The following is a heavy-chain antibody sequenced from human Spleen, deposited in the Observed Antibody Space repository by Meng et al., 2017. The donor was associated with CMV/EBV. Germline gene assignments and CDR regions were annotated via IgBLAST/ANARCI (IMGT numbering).Heavy chain of an antibody. CDR3: AKGGGAVAGTGWKNWFDP. Sequence: GGSLRLSCAASGFTFSSYAMSWVRQAPGKGLEWVSAISGSGGSTYYADSVKGRFTISRDNSKNTLYLQMTSLRAEDTAVYYCAKGGGAVAGTGWKNWFDPWGQGTLVTVSS. V-gene: IGHV3-23*01. CDR1: GFTFSSYA. J-gene: IGHJ5*02. CDR2: ISGSGGST. D-gene: IGHD6-19*01.